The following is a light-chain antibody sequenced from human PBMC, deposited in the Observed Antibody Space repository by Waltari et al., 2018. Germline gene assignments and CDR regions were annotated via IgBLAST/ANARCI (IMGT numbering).Light chain of an antibody. V-gene: IGLV1-40*01. J-gene: IGLJ2*01. CDR3: QSYDSSLSGVV. CDR2: GNS. CDR1: SSNIGAGYG. Sequence: QAVLTQPPSVSGAPGQRVTISCTWSSSNIGAGYGVHWYQQLPGTAPKLLIYGNSARPSVVPDRSSGSKSGTSASLAITGVQAEDEADYYCQSYDSSLSGVVFGGGTQLTVL.